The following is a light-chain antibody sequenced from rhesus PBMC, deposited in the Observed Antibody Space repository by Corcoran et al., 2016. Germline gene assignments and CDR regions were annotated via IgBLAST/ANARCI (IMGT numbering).Light chain of an antibody. CDR2: KTS. CDR3: QQSVNSPYS. V-gene: IGKV7-13*01. J-gene: IGKJ2*01. Sequence: DIVLTQSPPSLAVSQGQRATFTCRASESVSFFGINLLHWYQQKPGQPPKLLIYKTSKKNTGVPARFSGGGSGTDFTLTIHPVEADDAADYYCQQSVNSPYSFGQGTKLEIK. CDR1: ESVSFFGINL.